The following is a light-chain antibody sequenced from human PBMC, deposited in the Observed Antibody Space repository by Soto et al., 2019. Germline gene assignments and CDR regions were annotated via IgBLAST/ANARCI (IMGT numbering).Light chain of an antibody. V-gene: IGLV1-51*02. CDR2: ENN. CDR3: GSWDSSLRAVV. J-gene: IGLJ3*02. Sequence: QSVLTQPPSVSAAPGQKVTISCSGSRSNIGNNFVSWYQQVPGTAPKLLIYENNKRPSGIPDRFSGSKSGTSVTLGITGLRTGDEADYYCGSWDSSLRAVVFGGGTKVTVL. CDR1: RSNIGNNF.